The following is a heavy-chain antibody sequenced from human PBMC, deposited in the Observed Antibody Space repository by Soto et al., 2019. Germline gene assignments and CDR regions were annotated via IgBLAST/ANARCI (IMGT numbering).Heavy chain of an antibody. D-gene: IGHD4-17*01. J-gene: IGHJ4*02. V-gene: IGHV4-34*01. Sequence: SETLSLTCAVYGGSFSGYYWSWIRQPPGKGLEWIGEINHSGSTNYNPSLKSRVTISVDTSKNQFSLKLSSVTAADTAVYYCAIGGATVTTLTFDYWGQGTLVTVSS. CDR3: AIGGATVTTLTFDY. CDR1: GGSFSGYY. CDR2: INHSGST.